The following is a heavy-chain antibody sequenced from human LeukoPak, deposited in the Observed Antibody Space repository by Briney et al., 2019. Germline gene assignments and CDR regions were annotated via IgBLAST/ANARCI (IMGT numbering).Heavy chain of an antibody. CDR3: ARMTAGGLHWGYLDY. CDR1: GGSMRGYY. J-gene: IGHJ4*02. V-gene: IGHV4-59*12. D-gene: IGHD7-27*01. Sequence: SETLSLTCTVSGGSMRGYYWSWIRQPPGERLEWIGHIYINGDVNYSPSLRSRVSISIDSSKNQVSLQLSPGTATDTDVYYCARMTAGGLHWGYLDYWGQRTLVAASS. CDR2: IYINGDV.